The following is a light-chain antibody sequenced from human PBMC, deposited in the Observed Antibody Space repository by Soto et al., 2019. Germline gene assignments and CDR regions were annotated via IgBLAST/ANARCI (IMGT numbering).Light chain of an antibody. CDR1: QSVLYSSNNKNY. CDR2: WAS. CDR3: QQYYSSPYT. J-gene: IGKJ2*01. Sequence: DIVMTQSPDSLAVSLGERATINCKSSQSVLYSSNNKNYLAWYQQKPGQPPKLLIYWASTRGSGVPDRFSGRGSGRDFTLNISSLQAEDVAVYYCQQYYSSPYTFGQGTKLEIK. V-gene: IGKV4-1*01.